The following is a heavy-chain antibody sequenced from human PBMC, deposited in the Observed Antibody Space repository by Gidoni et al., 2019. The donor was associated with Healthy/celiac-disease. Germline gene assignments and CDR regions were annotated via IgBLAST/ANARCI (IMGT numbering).Heavy chain of an antibody. V-gene: IGHV4-34*01. Sequence: QVQLQQWGAGLLKPSATLSLTCAVYGGSFSGYYWSWIRQPPGKGLEWIGEINHSGSTNYNPSLKSRVTISVDTSKNQFSLKLSSVTAADTAVYYCARGSGYYYYYYYGMDVWGQGTTVTVSS. CDR3: ARGSGYYYYYYYGMDV. CDR1: GGSFSGYY. CDR2: INHSGST. J-gene: IGHJ6*02. D-gene: IGHD3-22*01.